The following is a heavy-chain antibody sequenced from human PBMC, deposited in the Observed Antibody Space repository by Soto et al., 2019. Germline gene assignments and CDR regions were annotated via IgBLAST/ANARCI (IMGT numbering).Heavy chain of an antibody. CDR3: VKFCGGDCYNY. D-gene: IGHD2-21*02. CDR1: GFDFSNHA. V-gene: IGHV3-30-3*02. Sequence: QVQLVESGGGVGQPGRSLRLSCAASGFDFSNHAMHWVRQPPGKAPVWLATISFDGGDEFYADSVKGRFTISRDNSKSTLSLHMNSLRAEDTAVYYCVKFCGGDCYNYWGQGTLVTVSS. J-gene: IGHJ4*02. CDR2: ISFDGGDE.